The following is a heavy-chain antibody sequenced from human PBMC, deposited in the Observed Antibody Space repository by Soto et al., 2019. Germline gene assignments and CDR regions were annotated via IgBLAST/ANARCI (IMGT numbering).Heavy chain of an antibody. J-gene: IGHJ5*02. V-gene: IGHV4-31*03. CDR3: ARDPAP. CDR2: IYNSGST. Sequence: QVQLQESGPGLVKASQTLSLTCTVSGGSISSGGYYWSWIRQHPGKGLEWIGYIYNSGSTYYNPSLKSRITIAADTSKTRFSLKLISVPAADTAVYYCARDPAPWGQGTLVTVSS. CDR1: GGSISSGGYY.